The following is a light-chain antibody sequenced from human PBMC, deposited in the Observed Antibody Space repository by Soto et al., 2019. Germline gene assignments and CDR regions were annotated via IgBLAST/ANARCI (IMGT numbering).Light chain of an antibody. CDR3: QHYNRYSEA. J-gene: IGKJ1*01. V-gene: IGKV1-5*03. CDR2: KAS. Sequence: DIQMTQSPSTLSGSVGDRVTITCRASQTISSWLAWYQQKPGKAPKLLIYKASTLKSGVPSRFSGSGSGTEFTHTFSSLQPDDFATYYCQHYNRYSEAFGQGTKVELK. CDR1: QTISSW.